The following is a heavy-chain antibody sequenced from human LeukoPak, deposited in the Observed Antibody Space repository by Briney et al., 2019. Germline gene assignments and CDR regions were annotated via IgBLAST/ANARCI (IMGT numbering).Heavy chain of an antibody. V-gene: IGHV3-48*01. Sequence: PGGSLRLSCAASGFTFSSYSMNWVRQAPGKGLEWVSYISSSSSTIYYADSGKGRFTICRDNDKKSLYLQMNTLRAEDTPVYYCARDRDLQQLVGNYYYMDVWGKGTTVTVSS. CDR3: ARDRDLQQLVGNYYYMDV. D-gene: IGHD6-13*01. CDR1: GFTFSSYS. J-gene: IGHJ6*03. CDR2: ISSSSSTI.